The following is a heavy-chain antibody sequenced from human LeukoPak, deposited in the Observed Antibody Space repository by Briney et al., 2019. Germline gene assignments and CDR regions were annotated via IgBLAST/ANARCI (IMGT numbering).Heavy chain of an antibody. CDR2: INPNSGGT. D-gene: IGHD5-24*01. V-gene: IGHV1-2*02. Sequence: GASVKVSCKASGYTFTGYYMHWVRQAPGQGLEWMGWINPNSGGTNYAQKFQGRVTMTRDTSISTAYMELSRLRSDDTAVYYCARRRWLQPDAFDIWGQGTMVTVSS. J-gene: IGHJ3*02. CDR1: GYTFTGYY. CDR3: ARRRWLQPDAFDI.